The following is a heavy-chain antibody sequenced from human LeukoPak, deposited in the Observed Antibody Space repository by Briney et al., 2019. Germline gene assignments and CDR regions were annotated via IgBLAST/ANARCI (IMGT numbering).Heavy chain of an antibody. D-gene: IGHD3-10*01. CDR1: GGSISSRSYY. CDR2: IYYSGST. J-gene: IGHJ5*02. Sequence: SETLSLTCTVAGGSISSRSYYWGWIRQPPGKGLEWIGSIYYSGSTHYNPSLKSRVTISVDTSKKQFFLKLSSVTAADTAVYYCAGNVSMVRGVTRLNWFDPWGQGTLVTVSS. V-gene: IGHV4-39*01. CDR3: AGNVSMVRGVTRLNWFDP.